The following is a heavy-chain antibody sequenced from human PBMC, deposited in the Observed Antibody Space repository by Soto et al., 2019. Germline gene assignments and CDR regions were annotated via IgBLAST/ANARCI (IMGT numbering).Heavy chain of an antibody. CDR3: TRGPSGDKVDY. D-gene: IGHD7-27*01. Sequence: QVQLQGSGPRLVKPSQTLSLTCTVSGDSISDVNYYWSWIRQSPDQGLEWIGPIYDGGSTYSNPSLKSRVTVSIDTSKNQFSLQLSSMSAADTAVYYCTRGPSGDKVDYWGQGTLVTVSS. J-gene: IGHJ4*02. CDR2: IYDGGST. CDR1: GDSISDVNYY. V-gene: IGHV4-30-4*01.